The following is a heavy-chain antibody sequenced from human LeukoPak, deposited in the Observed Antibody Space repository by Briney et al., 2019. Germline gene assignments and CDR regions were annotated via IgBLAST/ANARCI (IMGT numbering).Heavy chain of an antibody. J-gene: IGHJ3*02. CDR3: ERADYDYVWGSYRPLRVAFDI. CDR2: ISASGGST. V-gene: IGHV3-23*01. D-gene: IGHD3-16*02. CDR1: GYTFTSYA. Sequence: GGSLRLSCAASGYTFTSYAMSWVRQAPGKGLEWVSAISASGGSTYYADSVKGRFTISRDNSKNTLYLQMNSLRAEDTAVYYCERADYDYVWGSYRPLRVAFDIWGQGTMVTVSS.